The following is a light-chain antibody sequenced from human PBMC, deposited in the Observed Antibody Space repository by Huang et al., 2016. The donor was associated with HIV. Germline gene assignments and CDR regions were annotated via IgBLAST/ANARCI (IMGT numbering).Light chain of an antibody. CDR2: GAS. Sequence: DIQMTQSPSSLSASVGVRGTITCRASQSIKKYLNWYQQKPGKAPKLLIYGASSLQSGVPSRFSGSGSGTDFTLTISSLQPEDFATYYCQQSYSTLLFTFGPGTKVDI. V-gene: IGKV1-39*01. CDR1: QSIKKY. CDR3: QQSYSTLLFT. J-gene: IGKJ3*01.